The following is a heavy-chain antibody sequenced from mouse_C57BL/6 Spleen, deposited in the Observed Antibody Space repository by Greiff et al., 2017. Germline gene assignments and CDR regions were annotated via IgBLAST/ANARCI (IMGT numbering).Heavy chain of an antibody. CDR2: IWWDDDK. CDR3: ARIGEGDGSSSYWYFDV. J-gene: IGHJ1*03. Sequence: QVQLKQSGPGILQPSQTLSLTCSFSGFSLSTFGMGVGWIRQPSGKGLEWLAHIWWDDDKYYHPALKSRLTISKDTSKNQVFLKIANVDTADTATYYCARIGEGDGSSSYWYFDVWGTGTTVTVSS. D-gene: IGHD1-1*01. CDR1: GFSLSTFGMG. V-gene: IGHV8-8*01.